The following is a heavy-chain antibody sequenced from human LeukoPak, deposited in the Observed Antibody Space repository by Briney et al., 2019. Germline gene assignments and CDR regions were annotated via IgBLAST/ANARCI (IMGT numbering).Heavy chain of an antibody. V-gene: IGHV1-69*05. D-gene: IGHD3-10*01. CDR2: IIPIFGTA. J-gene: IGHJ4*02. CDR3: ARDYYNGVMMD. Sequence: WMVRIIPIFGTANYAQKFQGRVTITTDESTSTAYMELSSLRSEDTAVYSCARDYYNGVMMDWGQGTLVTVSS.